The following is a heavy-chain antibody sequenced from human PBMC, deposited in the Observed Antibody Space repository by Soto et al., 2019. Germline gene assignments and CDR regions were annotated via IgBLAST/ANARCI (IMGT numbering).Heavy chain of an antibody. Sequence: GASVKVSCKASGYTFTSYGISWVRQAPGQGLEWMGWISAYNGNTNYAQKLQGRVTMTTDTSTSTAYMELRSLRSDDTAVYYCARADGKGFWSGYYCMDVWGQGTTVTVSS. CDR3: ARADGKGFWSGYYCMDV. J-gene: IGHJ6*02. CDR1: GYTFTSYG. CDR2: ISAYNGNT. D-gene: IGHD3-3*01. V-gene: IGHV1-18*04.